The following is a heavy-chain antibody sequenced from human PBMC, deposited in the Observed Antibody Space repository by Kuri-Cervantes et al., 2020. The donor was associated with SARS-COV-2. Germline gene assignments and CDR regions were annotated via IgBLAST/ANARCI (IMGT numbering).Heavy chain of an antibody. CDR2: IYHSGST. Sequence: GSLRLSCTVSGGSISSYYWSWIRQPPGKGLEWIGSIYHSGSTYYNPSLKSRVTISVDTSKNQSSLKLSSVTAADTAVYYCARDLSRSIDRTIFGVSLRPGEYWGQGTLVTVSS. J-gene: IGHJ4*02. V-gene: IGHV4-38-2*02. CDR1: GGSISSYY. CDR3: ARDLSRSIDRTIFGVSLRPGEY. D-gene: IGHD3-3*01.